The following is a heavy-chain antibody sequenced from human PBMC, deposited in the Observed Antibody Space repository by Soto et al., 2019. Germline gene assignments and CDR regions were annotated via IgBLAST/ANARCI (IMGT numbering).Heavy chain of an antibody. CDR3: AKEEDSQTLDY. CDR2: ISPFNGNI. Sequence: GASVKVSCKASGYTFRNYGISWVRQAPGQGLEWTGWISPFNGNIKYGQKFQGRVTMTTDTSTSIAYMELTSLRSDDTAVYYCAKEEDSQTLDYWGQGTLVTVSS. J-gene: IGHJ4*02. V-gene: IGHV1-18*01. CDR1: GYTFRNYG.